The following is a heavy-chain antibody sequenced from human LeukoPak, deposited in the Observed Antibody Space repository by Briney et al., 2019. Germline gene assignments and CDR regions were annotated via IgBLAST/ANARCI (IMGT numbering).Heavy chain of an antibody. CDR2: IYYSGST. CDR3: ARGGTTPQYFQH. D-gene: IGHD4-11*01. V-gene: IGHV4-59*01. CDR1: GVSISSYY. J-gene: IGHJ1*01. Sequence: SETLSLTCTVSGVSISSYYWSWLRQPPGKGLEWIGYIYYSGSTNYNPSLKSRVTISVDTSKNQLSLKLSSVTAADTAVYYCARGGTTPQYFQHWGQGTLVTVSS.